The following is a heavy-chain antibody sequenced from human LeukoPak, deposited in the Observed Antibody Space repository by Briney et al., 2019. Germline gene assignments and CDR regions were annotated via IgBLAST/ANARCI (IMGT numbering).Heavy chain of an antibody. CDR3: ARLWGGNGYSGGSLNL. J-gene: IGHJ5*02. Sequence: PGGSLRLSCAASGFTFSNYAMNWVRQAPGKGLEWVSAISVSGGNTNYADSVKGRFTISRDNSNNMVFLQMDRLRAEDTAVYYCARLWGGNGYSGGSLNLWGQGTLVTVSS. V-gene: IGHV3-23*01. CDR1: GFTFSNYA. CDR2: ISVSGGNT. D-gene: IGHD3-16*01.